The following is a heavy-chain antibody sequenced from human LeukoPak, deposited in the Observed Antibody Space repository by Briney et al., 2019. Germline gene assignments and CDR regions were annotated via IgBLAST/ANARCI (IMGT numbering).Heavy chain of an antibody. Sequence: GASVKVSCKASGYTFTSYYMHWVRQAPGQGLERMGIINPSGGSTSYAQKFQGRVTMTRDTSTSTVYMELSSLRSEDTAVYYCARGVLRFLERAYNWFDPWGQGTLVTVSS. CDR2: INPSGGST. V-gene: IGHV1-46*01. D-gene: IGHD3-3*01. CDR3: ARGVLRFLERAYNWFDP. CDR1: GYTFTSYY. J-gene: IGHJ5*02.